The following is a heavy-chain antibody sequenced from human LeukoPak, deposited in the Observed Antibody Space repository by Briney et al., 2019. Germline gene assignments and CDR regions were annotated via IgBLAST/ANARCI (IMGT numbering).Heavy chain of an antibody. J-gene: IGHJ6*02. V-gene: IGHV4-34*01. CDR2: VNHSGST. CDR1: GGSFGGYY. CDR3: ARGRRYGYSYGDNYYYDGMDV. Sequence: SETLSLTCAVYGGSFGGYYWSWIRQPPGKGLEWMGDVNHSGSTNYNPSLKSRVTISVDTSKNQFSLELSSVTAADTAVYYCARGRRYGYSYGDNYYYDGMDVWGQGTTVTVPS. D-gene: IGHD5-18*01.